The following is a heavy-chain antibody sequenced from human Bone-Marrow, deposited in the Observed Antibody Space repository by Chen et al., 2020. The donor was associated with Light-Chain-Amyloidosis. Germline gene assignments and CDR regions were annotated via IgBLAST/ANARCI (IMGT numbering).Heavy chain of an antibody. V-gene: IGHV3-74*01. D-gene: IGHD5-12*01. CDR2: INPDGTRV. Sequence: DVQLLESGGGLVQPGGSLRLSCAASGSTFRTSWMHWVRQAPGKCLVWVSRINPDGTRVDYADSVRGQFTFSRDDAKSTVYLKMNSLRAKDTAGYYCSREFSGYNDYWGQGTLVTVSS. J-gene: IGHJ4*02. CDR3: SREFSGYNDY. CDR1: GSTFRTSW.